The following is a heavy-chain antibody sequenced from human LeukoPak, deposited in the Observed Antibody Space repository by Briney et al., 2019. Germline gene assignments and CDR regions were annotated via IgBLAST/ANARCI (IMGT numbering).Heavy chain of an antibody. D-gene: IGHD6-19*01. V-gene: IGHV3-13*01. CDR3: ARGGIQVSGIDEFDY. Sequence: GGSLRLSCAASGFTFIDYDMHWVRQVIGKGLEWVSAIGIRGDTHYSGSVKGRFTISRENAESSLYLQMNSLRGEDTAVYYCARGGIQVSGIDEFDYWGQGTLVTVSS. CDR2: IGIRGDT. CDR1: GFTFIDYD. J-gene: IGHJ4*02.